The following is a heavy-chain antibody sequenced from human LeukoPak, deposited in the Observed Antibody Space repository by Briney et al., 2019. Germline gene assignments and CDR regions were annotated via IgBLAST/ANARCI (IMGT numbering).Heavy chain of an antibody. Sequence: SQTLSLTCTASGGSISSGSYYWSWIRQPAGKGLEWIGRIYTSGSTNYNPSLKSRVTISVDTSKNQFSLKLSSVTAADTAVYYCAREVTFNYYYYGMDVWGQGTTVTVSS. CDR1: GGSISSGSYY. V-gene: IGHV4-61*02. CDR3: AREVTFNYYYYGMDV. CDR2: IYTSGST. J-gene: IGHJ6*02.